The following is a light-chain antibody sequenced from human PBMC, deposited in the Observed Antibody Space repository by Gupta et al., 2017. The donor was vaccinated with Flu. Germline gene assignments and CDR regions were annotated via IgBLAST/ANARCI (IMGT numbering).Light chain of an antibody. CDR3: ILYLTDGVWV. CDR2: STD. CDR1: SGAVSTSHY. J-gene: IGLJ3*02. Sequence: TVTLTCGLRSGAVSTSHYPTWIQQTPGQAPRTLIHSTDFRSSGVPRRFSGSILGDKAALTVTGAQADDECMYYCILYLTDGVWVFGGGTNLAVL. V-gene: IGLV8-61*01.